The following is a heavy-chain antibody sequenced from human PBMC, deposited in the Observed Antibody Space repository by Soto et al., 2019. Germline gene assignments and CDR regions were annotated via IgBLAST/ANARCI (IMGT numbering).Heavy chain of an antibody. D-gene: IGHD3-22*01. CDR2: ISYDGSNK. V-gene: IGHV3-30*18. CDR1: GFTFSSYG. J-gene: IGHJ6*02. Sequence: GGSLRLSCAASGFTFSSYGMHWVRQAPGKGLEWVAVISYDGSNKYYADSVKGRFTISKDNSKNTLYLQMNSLRAEDTAVYYCAKEFRITMIVVVLNTGGMDVWGQGTTVTVSS. CDR3: AKEFRITMIVVVLNTGGMDV.